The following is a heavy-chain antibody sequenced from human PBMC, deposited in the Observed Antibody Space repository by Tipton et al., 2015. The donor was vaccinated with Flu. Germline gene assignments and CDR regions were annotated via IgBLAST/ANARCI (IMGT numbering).Heavy chain of an antibody. D-gene: IGHD2-15*01. CDR1: GFTFSHYW. CDR2: MNTDATVT. CDR3: VVPDCSGGTCYPGGY. J-gene: IGHJ4*02. V-gene: IGHV3-74*01. Sequence: CAASGFTFSHYWMHWVRQAPGKGLVWVSRMNTDATVTTYADAVRGRFTISRDNAKNTLYLQMDSLRAEDTAVYYCVVPDCSGGTCYPGGYWGQGILVTVSS.